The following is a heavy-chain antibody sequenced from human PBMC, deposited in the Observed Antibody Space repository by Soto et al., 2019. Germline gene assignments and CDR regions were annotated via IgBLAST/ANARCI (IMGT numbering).Heavy chain of an antibody. J-gene: IGHJ6*02. D-gene: IGHD6-13*01. CDR2: MNTNSGNT. V-gene: IGHV1-8*01. CDR3: ARGRAAGTLIYYYYYYGMDV. CDR1: GYTFTSYD. Sequence: ASVKVSCKASGYTFTSYDINWVRQATGQGLEWMGWMNTNSGNTGYAQKFQGRVTMTRNTSISTAYMELSSLRSEDTAVYYCARGRAAGTLIYYYYYYGMDVWGQGTTVTVSS.